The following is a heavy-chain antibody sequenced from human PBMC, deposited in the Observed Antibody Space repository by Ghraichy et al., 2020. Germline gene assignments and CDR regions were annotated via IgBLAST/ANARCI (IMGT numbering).Heavy chain of an antibody. CDR2: IYYSGST. CDR3: ARQVRYSSSWYLDGYWYFDL. CDR1: GGSISSSSYY. J-gene: IGHJ2*01. V-gene: IGHV4-39*01. D-gene: IGHD6-13*01. Sequence: SETLSLTCTVSGGSISSSSYYWGWIRQPPGKGLEWIGSIYYSGSTYYNPSLKSRVTISVDTSKNQFSLKLSSVTAADTAVYYCARQVRYSSSWYLDGYWYFDLWGRGTLVTVSS.